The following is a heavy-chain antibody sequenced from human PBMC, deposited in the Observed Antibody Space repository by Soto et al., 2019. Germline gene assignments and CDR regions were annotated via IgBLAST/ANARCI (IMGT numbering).Heavy chain of an antibody. CDR1: GYTFSNYA. CDR2: IWSDGSKK. D-gene: IGHD1-26*01. Sequence: QVQLVESGGGVVQPGRSLILSCTASGYTFSNYAMHWVRQPPGKGLEWVAVIWSDGSKKYYADSVKGRFTISRDNSKNTLYLQMNSLRVEDTAVYYCARDFYRGDYWGQGTLVTVSS. J-gene: IGHJ4*02. CDR3: ARDFYRGDY. V-gene: IGHV3-33*01.